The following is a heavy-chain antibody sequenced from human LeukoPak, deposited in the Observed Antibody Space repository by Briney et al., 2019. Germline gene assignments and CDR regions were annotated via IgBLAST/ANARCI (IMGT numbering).Heavy chain of an antibody. V-gene: IGHV3-53*01. J-gene: IGHJ6*03. Sequence: GGSLRLSRAASGFTVSSNYMSWVRQAPGKGLEWVSVIYSGGSTYYADSVKGRFTISRDNSKNTLYLQMNSLRAEDTAVYYCARGRARTRGDYYYYMDVWGKGTTVTVSS. D-gene: IGHD1-14*01. CDR1: GFTVSSNY. CDR2: IYSGGST. CDR3: ARGRARTRGDYYYYMDV.